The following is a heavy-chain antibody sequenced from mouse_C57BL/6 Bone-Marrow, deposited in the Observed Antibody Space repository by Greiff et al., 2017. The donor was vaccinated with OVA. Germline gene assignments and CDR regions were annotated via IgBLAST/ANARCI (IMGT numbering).Heavy chain of an antibody. V-gene: IGHV1-74*01. CDR3: AVEYDYDWFAY. J-gene: IGHJ3*01. Sequence: VQLQQPGAELVKPGASVKVSCKASGYTFTSYWMHWVKQRPGQGLEWIGRIHPSDSDTNYNQKFKGKATVTVDKSSSTAYMQLSSLTSEDSAVYYCAVEYDYDWFAYWGQGTLVTVSA. D-gene: IGHD2-4*01. CDR1: GYTFTSYW. CDR2: IHPSDSDT.